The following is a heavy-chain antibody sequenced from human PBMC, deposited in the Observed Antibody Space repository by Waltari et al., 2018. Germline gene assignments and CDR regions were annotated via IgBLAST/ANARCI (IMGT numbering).Heavy chain of an antibody. CDR3: ARLYVSSSWYYPNWFDP. CDR2: IYPGDADT. CDR1: GYSFTSYW. D-gene: IGHD6-13*01. V-gene: IGHV5-51*01. J-gene: IGHJ5*02. Sequence: EVQLVQSGAEVKKPGESLKISCKGSGYSFTSYWIGWVRQMPGKGLEWMGIIYPGDADTRYSPSFQGQVTISADKSISTAYLQWSSLKASDTAMYYCARLYVSSSWYYPNWFDPWGQGTLVTVSS.